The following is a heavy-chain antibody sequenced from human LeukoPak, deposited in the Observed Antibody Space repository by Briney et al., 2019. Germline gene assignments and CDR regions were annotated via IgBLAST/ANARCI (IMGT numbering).Heavy chain of an antibody. CDR3: ARSYDSSGSGFDY. CDR2: IYYSGST. V-gene: IGHV4-30-2*01. J-gene: IGHJ4*02. CDR1: GGSINSGDNY. D-gene: IGHD3-22*01. Sequence: SQTLSLTCTVSGGSINSGDNYWSWIRQPPGKGLEWIGYIYYSGSTYYNPSLKSRVTISVDRSKNQFSLKLSSVTAADTAVYYCARSYDSSGSGFDYWGQGTLVTVSS.